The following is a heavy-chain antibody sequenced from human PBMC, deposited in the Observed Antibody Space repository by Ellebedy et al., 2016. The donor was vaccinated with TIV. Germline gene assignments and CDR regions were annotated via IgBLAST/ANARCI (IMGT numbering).Heavy chain of an antibody. J-gene: IGHJ4*02. Sequence: MPSETLSLTCAVSGGSFSNYYWSWIRQPPGKGLEWIGEIHPYGFSSYNPSLESRVTISADTSKTQFSLKLNSVTAADTALYFCGRGHDYSKSGDNWGQGTLVTVSS. D-gene: IGHD5-12*01. CDR1: GGSFSNYY. V-gene: IGHV4-34*01. CDR3: GRGHDYSKSGDN. CDR2: IHPYGFS.